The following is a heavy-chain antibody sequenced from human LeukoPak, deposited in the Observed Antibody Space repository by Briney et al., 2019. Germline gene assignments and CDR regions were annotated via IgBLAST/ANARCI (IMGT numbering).Heavy chain of an antibody. CDR3: AKDLAASGGSCFDY. D-gene: IGHD2-15*01. V-gene: IGHV3-9*01. Sequence: GGSLRLSCAASGFRFDYYAMHWVRQAPGKGLEWVSGISWNSGTIGYADSVKGRFTISRDNSKNTLYLQMNSLRAEDTAVYYCAKDLAASGGSCFDYWGQGTLVTVSS. CDR1: GFRFDYYA. CDR2: ISWNSGTI. J-gene: IGHJ4*02.